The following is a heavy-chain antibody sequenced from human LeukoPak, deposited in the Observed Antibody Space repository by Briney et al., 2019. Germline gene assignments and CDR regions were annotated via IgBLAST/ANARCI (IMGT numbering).Heavy chain of an antibody. CDR3: ARGNLGIAAAGTFDY. J-gene: IGHJ4*02. D-gene: IGHD6-13*01. CDR1: GFTFSSYG. CDR2: IRYDGSNK. V-gene: IGHV3-30*02. Sequence: GGSLRLSCAASGFTFSSYGMHWVRQAPGKGLEWVAFIRYDGSNKYYADSVKGRFTISRDNAKNSLYLQMNSLRAEDTAVYYCARGNLGIAAAGTFDYWGQGTLVTVSS.